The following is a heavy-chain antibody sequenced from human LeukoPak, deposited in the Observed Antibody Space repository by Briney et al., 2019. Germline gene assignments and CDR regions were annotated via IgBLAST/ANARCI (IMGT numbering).Heavy chain of an antibody. CDR2: ISGSGSGGST. Sequence: GGALRLSCAASGFTFSSSAMSWVRQAPGKGLEWVSSISGSGSGGSTYYADSVKGRFTISRDNSKNTLYLQMNSLRAEDTAVYYCAKSGYNRFDYWGQGTLVTVSS. CDR1: GFTFSSSA. CDR3: AKSGYNRFDY. J-gene: IGHJ4*02. D-gene: IGHD5-24*01. V-gene: IGHV3-23*01.